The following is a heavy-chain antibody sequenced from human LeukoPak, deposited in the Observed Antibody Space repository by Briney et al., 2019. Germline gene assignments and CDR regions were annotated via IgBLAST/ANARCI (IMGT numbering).Heavy chain of an antibody. CDR3: ARDRGVDYCSSGSCSHYYYYMDV. J-gene: IGHJ6*03. Sequence: ASVKVSCKASGYTFTSYYMHWVRQAPGQGLEWMGIINPSGGSTSYAQKFQCRVTMTRDTSISTAYMELSRLRSDDTAVYYCARDRGVDYCSSGSCSHYYYYMDVWGKGTTVTISS. V-gene: IGHV1-46*01. CDR2: INPSGGST. D-gene: IGHD2-15*01. CDR1: GYTFTSYY.